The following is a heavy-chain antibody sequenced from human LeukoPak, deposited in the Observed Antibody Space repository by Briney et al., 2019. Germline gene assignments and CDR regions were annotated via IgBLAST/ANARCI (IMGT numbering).Heavy chain of an antibody. CDR3: TRDEYYYDSSGYYYLD. CDR1: GFTFGDYA. J-gene: IGHJ4*02. V-gene: IGHV3-49*04. D-gene: IGHD3-22*01. CDR2: IRSKAYGGTT. Sequence: GGSLRLSCTASGFTFGDYAMSWVRQAPGKGLEWVGFIRSKAYGGTTEYAASAKGRFTISRDDSKSIAYLQMNSLKTEDTAVYYCTRDEYYYDSSGYYYLDWGQGTLVTVSS.